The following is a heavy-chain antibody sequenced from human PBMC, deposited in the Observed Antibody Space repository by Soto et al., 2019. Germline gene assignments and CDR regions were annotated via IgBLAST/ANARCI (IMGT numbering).Heavy chain of an antibody. V-gene: IGHV1-8*01. J-gene: IGHJ6*02. CDR1: GYTFTSYD. Sequence: ASVKVSCKASGYTFTSYDINWVRQATGQGLEWVGWMSPNSGNTGYAQKFQGRVTMTRNTSISTAYMELSSLRSEDTAVYYCATRPPSITIFGVVSRAGYYYGMDVWGQGTTVTVSS. D-gene: IGHD3-3*01. CDR2: MSPNSGNT. CDR3: ATRPPSITIFGVVSRAGYYYGMDV.